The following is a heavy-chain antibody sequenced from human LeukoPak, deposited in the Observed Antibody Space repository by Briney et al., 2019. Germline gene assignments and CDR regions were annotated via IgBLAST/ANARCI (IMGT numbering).Heavy chain of an antibody. Sequence: GASVKVSCKASGYTFTGYYMHWVRQAPGQGLEWMGWINPNSGGTNYAQKFQGRVTVTRDTSISTAYMELSRLRSDDTAVYYCARDIKNYSNYVGEFDYWGQGTLVTVSS. CDR3: ARDIKNYSNYVGEFDY. CDR2: INPNSGGT. J-gene: IGHJ4*02. CDR1: GYTFTGYY. V-gene: IGHV1-2*02. D-gene: IGHD4-11*01.